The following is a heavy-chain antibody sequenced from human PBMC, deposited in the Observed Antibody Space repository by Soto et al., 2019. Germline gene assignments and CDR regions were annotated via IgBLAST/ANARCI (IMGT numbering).Heavy chain of an antibody. CDR1: GFTFNSYP. CDR2: ISGDGVNT. J-gene: IGHJ5*02. CDR3: ARGLRSPLTTRFDP. V-gene: IGHV3-23*01. Sequence: EVQLLESGGGLVQPGGSLRLSCAASGFTFNSYPMYWVRQAPGKGLEWVSSISGDGVNTYYADSVKGRFTISRDNSKSTLFLQMNTLRAEDTALYHCARGLRSPLTTRFDPWGQGTLVTVSS. D-gene: IGHD4-17*01.